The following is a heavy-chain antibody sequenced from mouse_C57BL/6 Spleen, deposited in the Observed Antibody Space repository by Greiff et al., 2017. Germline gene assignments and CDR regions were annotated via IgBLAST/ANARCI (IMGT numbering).Heavy chain of an antibody. CDR2: INPNNGGT. CDR3: ARSTTVVATPYYFDY. D-gene: IGHD1-1*01. CDR1: GYTFTDYN. Sequence: DVQLQESGPELVKPGASVKIPCKASGYTFTDYNMDWVKQSHGKSLEWIGDINPNNGGTIYNQKFKGKATLTVDKSSSTAYMELRSLTSEDTAVYYCARSTTVVATPYYFDYWGQGTTLTVSS. V-gene: IGHV1-18*01. J-gene: IGHJ2*01.